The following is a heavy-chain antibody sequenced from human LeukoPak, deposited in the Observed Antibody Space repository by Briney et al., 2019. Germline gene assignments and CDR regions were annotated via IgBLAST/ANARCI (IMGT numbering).Heavy chain of an antibody. D-gene: IGHD2-15*01. V-gene: IGHV4-39*01. CDR1: GGSISSSDYY. CDR2: IYYSGST. J-gene: IGHJ6*03. CDR3: AGHCSGGSCYPGAGYYMDV. Sequence: SETLSLTCTVSGGSISSSDYYWGWIRQPPGKGLEWIGSIYYSGSTYYNPSLKSRVTISVDTSKNQFSLRLSSVTAADTAVYYCAGHCSGGSCYPGAGYYMDVWGKGTTVTVSS.